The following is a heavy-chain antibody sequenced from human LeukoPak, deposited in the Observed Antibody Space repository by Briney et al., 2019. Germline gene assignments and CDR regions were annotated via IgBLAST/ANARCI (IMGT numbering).Heavy chain of an antibody. CDR2: VYRSGSI. CDR1: GDSITTSSNY. V-gene: IGHV4-39*01. CDR3: ARRGTSGWAYYFDF. Sequence: SETLSLTCTVSGDSITTSSNYWGWIRQLPGKGLEWIGSVYRSGSIYYNPSLNNRVSISVDTSKNQFTLNLTSVTAADTAVYYCARRGTSGWAYYFDFWGQGSLLTVSS. D-gene: IGHD6-19*01. J-gene: IGHJ4*02.